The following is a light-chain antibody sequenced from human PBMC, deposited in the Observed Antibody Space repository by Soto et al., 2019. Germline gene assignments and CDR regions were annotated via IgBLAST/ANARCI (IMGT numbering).Light chain of an antibody. CDR2: WAS. V-gene: IGKV4-1*01. CDR1: QSVLYSSNNKNY. Sequence: IVMTQSPDSLAVSLGERATINCKSSQSVLYSSNNKNYLAWYQQKPGQPPKALIYWASTRESGVPDRFSGSGSGKDFTLTISSLQAEDEPVYYCQQYYTTPCTFGHWTKV. CDR3: QQYYTTPCT. J-gene: IGKJ1*01.